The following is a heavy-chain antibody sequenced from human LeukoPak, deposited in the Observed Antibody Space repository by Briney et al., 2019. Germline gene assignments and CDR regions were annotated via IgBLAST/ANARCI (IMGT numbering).Heavy chain of an antibody. CDR3: ARGEAITGYYFDY. CDR1: GFTFSSYE. V-gene: IGHV3-48*03. Sequence: GGSLRLSCAASGFTFSSYEMSWVRQAPGQGLEWVSYISSSGSTRSCADSVKGRFTVSRDNAKNLLFLQMDSLRAVDTAVYYCARGEAITGYYFDYWGQGTLVTVSS. CDR2: ISSSGSTR. D-gene: IGHD1-14*01. J-gene: IGHJ4*02.